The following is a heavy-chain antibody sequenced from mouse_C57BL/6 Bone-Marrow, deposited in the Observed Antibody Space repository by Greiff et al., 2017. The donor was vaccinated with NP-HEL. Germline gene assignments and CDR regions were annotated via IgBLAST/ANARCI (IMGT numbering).Heavy chain of an antibody. V-gene: IGHV14-3*01. CDR1: GFNITNTY. J-gene: IGHJ3*01. D-gene: IGHD2-2*01. CDR3: ARDRGWLPPFAD. Sequence: EVQLQQSVAELVRPGASVKLSCTASGFNITNTYMHWVKQRPEQGLEWIGRIDPANGNTKYDPKFQGKATITADTSSNTAYLQLSSLTSEDTAIYYCARDRGWLPPFADWGQGTLVTVSA. CDR2: IDPANGNT.